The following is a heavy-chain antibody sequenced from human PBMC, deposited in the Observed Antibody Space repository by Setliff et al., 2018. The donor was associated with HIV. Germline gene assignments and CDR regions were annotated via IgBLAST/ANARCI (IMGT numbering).Heavy chain of an antibody. CDR3: VKDEEYIGVVSATMNMPGYYHYYYMGV. CDR2: ISGGGKSI. D-gene: IGHD2-2*01. J-gene: IGHJ6*03. V-gene: IGHV3-21*01. CDR1: GFTFSSYT. Sequence: PGESLKISCAASGFTFSSYTMHWVRQAPGKGLEWVASISGGGKSIYYADSVKGRFTISRDNADRSLYLQMNSLRAEDTAVYYCVKDEEYIGVVSATMNMPGYYHYYYMGVWGKGSTVTVSS.